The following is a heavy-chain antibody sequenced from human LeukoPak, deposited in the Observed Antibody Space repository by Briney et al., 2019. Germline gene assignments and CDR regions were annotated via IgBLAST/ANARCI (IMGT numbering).Heavy chain of an antibody. J-gene: IGHJ3*02. Sequence: SQTLSLTCTLSGGSISNYYWIWIRHPPGGGLEWVGYIYYSGGTNYNPSLKSRVTISVDTSKNQSSLKLSSVTAADTAVYYCARVSNDYGGNGAFDIWGQGTMVTVSS. V-gene: IGHV4-59*01. D-gene: IGHD4-23*01. CDR3: ARVSNDYGGNGAFDI. CDR2: IYYSGGT. CDR1: GGSISNYY.